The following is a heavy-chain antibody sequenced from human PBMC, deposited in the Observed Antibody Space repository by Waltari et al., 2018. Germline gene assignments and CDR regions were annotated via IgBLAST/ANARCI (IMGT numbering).Heavy chain of an antibody. Sequence: EVQLVESGGGLVQPGGSLRRSCSASGLPFSSHWMYWVRQTPGKGLVWVSGINSDGSSTSYADSVKGRVTISRDNAKNTLYLQMNSLRAEDTAVYYCVRDSSGTYWGQGTQVTVSS. D-gene: IGHD3-22*01. CDR1: GLPFSSHW. V-gene: IGHV3-74*01. CDR3: VRDSSGTY. J-gene: IGHJ4*02. CDR2: INSDGSST.